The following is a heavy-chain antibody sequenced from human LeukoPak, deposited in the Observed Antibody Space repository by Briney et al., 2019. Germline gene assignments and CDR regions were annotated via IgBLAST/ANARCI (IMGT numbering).Heavy chain of an antibody. D-gene: IGHD3-3*01. V-gene: IGHV4-4*02. J-gene: IGHJ4*02. CDR2: IYHSGNT. Sequence: PSETLSLTCAVSGGSIGSTNWWSWVRQLPGKGLEWIGEIYHSGNTNYNPSLKSRVTISVDTSKNQFSLKLSSVTAADTAVYYCARLGAGPTYYDFWSGYSSFYFDYWGQGTLVTVSS. CDR1: GGSIGSTNW. CDR3: ARLGAGPTYYDFWSGYSSFYFDY.